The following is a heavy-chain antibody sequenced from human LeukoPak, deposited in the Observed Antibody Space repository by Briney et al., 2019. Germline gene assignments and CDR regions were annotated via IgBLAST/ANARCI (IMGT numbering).Heavy chain of an antibody. CDR2: INWNGGST. J-gene: IGHJ6*03. CDR1: GFTFDDYG. D-gene: IGHD2-2*01. V-gene: IGHV3-20*01. CDR3: ARAAPRMDCSSTSCPYPGYYYYMDV. Sequence: PGGSLRLSCAASGFTFDDYGMSWVRQAPGKGLEWVSGINWNGGSTGYAGSVKGRFTISRDNAKNSLYLQMNSLRAEDTALYHCARAAPRMDCSSTSCPYPGYYYYMDVWGKGTTVTISS.